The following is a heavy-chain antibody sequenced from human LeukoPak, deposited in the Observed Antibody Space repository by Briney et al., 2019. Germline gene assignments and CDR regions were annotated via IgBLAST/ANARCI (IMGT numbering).Heavy chain of an antibody. J-gene: IGHJ4*02. CDR3: ASNTGTVFDY. CDR2: IYTSGST. CDR1: GGSISSYY. D-gene: IGHD7-27*01. Sequence: SETLSLTSTVSGGSISSYYWSWIRQPAGKGLEWIGRIYTSGSTNYNPSLKSRVTMSVDTSKNQFSLNLTSVTAADTAVYYCASNTGTVFDYWGQGALVTVSS. V-gene: IGHV4-4*07.